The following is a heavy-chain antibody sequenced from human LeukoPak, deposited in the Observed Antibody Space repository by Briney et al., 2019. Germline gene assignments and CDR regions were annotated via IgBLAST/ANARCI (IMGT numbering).Heavy chain of an antibody. CDR3: ARGLNRSDY. CDR2: INHSGST. D-gene: IGHD1-14*01. J-gene: IGHJ4*02. Sequence: PSETLSLTCAVYGGSFSGYYWSWIRQPPGKGLEWIGEINHSGSTNYNPSLKSRVTISVDTSKNQFSLKLSSVTAADTAVYYCARGLNRSDYWGQGTLVTVSS. CDR1: GGSFSGYY. V-gene: IGHV4-34*01.